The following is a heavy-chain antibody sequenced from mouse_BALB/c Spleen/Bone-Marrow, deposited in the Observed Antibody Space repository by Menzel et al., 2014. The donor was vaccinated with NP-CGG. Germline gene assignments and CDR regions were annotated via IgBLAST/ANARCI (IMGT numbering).Heavy chain of an antibody. V-gene: IGHV1-54*01. CDR3: ARELVRGMDY. Sequence: VQLQQSGAELARPGTSVKVSCKASGYAFTNYWIEWIKQKPGQGLEWIGVINPGSGGINYNEKFKGKATLTADESSSTAYMQLSSLTSDDSAVYFCARELVRGMDYWGQGTSVTVSS. CDR1: GYAFTNYW. D-gene: IGHD1-1*01. J-gene: IGHJ4*01. CDR2: INPGSGGI.